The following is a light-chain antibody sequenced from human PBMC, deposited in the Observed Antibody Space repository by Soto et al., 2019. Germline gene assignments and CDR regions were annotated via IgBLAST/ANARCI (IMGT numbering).Light chain of an antibody. CDR3: QSYDSSLSGLV. V-gene: IGLV1-40*01. CDR1: SSNIGAGYD. J-gene: IGLJ1*01. Sequence: QLVLTQPPSVSGSPGQRVTISCTGSSSNIGAGYDVHWYQQLPGTAPKLLIYGNSNRPSGVPDRFSGGKSGTSASLAITGVQDEDEADYYCQSYDSSLSGLVFGTGTKVTVL. CDR2: GNS.